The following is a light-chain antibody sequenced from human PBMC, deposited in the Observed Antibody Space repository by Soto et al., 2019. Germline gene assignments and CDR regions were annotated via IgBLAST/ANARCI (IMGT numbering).Light chain of an antibody. V-gene: IGLV2-8*01. Sequence: QSALTQPPSASGSPGQSVTISCTGTKSDIGVYDFVPWYQHHPGKAPRLIIYEVVQRPSGVPDRFSGSKSGNTASLTVSGLQAADVADYFCKSYAGSNTYVFGSGTKGTVL. J-gene: IGLJ1*01. CDR2: EVV. CDR3: KSYAGSNTYV. CDR1: KSDIGVYDF.